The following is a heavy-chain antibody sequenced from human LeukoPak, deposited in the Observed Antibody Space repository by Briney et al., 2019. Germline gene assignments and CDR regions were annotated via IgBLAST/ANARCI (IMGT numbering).Heavy chain of an antibody. J-gene: IGHJ4*02. V-gene: IGHV3-30*18. D-gene: IGHD6-19*01. Sequence: PGGSLRLSCAASGFTFSSYGMHWVRQAPGKGPEWVAVISYDGSNKYYADSVKGRFTISRDNSKNTLYLQMNSLRAEDTAVYYCAKVGIAVAFDYWGQGTLVTVSS. CDR2: ISYDGSNK. CDR3: AKVGIAVAFDY. CDR1: GFTFSSYG.